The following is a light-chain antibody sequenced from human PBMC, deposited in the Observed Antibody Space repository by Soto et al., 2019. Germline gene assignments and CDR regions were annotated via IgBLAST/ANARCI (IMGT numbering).Light chain of an antibody. J-gene: IGLJ2*01. CDR3: YSYAGRTVV. CDR2: EIS. CDR1: SSDVGGYNY. V-gene: IGLV2-8*01. Sequence: QSALTQPPSASGSPGQSVTISCSGTSSDVGGYNYVSWYQQHPGKAPKLMIYEISKRPSGVPDRSSGSKSGNTASLTVSGLQAEDEADYYCYSYAGRTVVFGGVTKLTVL.